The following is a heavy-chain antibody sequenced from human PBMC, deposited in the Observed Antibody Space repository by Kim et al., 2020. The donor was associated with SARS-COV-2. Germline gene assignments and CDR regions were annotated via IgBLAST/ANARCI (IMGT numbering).Heavy chain of an antibody. CDR2: ISWNSGSI. Sequence: GGSLRLSCAASGFTFDDYAMHWVRQAPGKGLEWVSGISWNSGSIGYADSVKGRFTISRDNAKNSLYLQMNSLRAEDTALYYCAKDMGYSSSWYGTSNSPHMDVWGKGTTVTVSS. D-gene: IGHD6-13*01. CDR1: GFTFDDYA. J-gene: IGHJ6*03. CDR3: AKDMGYSSSWYGTSNSPHMDV. V-gene: IGHV3-9*01.